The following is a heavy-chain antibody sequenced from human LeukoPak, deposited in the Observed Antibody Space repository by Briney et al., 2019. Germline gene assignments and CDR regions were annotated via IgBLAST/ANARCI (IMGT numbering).Heavy chain of an antibody. V-gene: IGHV4-39*01. D-gene: IGHD5-18*01. J-gene: IGHJ4*02. Sequence: PSGTLSLTCTVSGGSISSSSYYWDWIRQPPGKGLEWIGSIYYSGSTFYNPSLKSRVTISVDTSKNQFSLNLSSVTAADTAVYYCASGDTAMGTYWGQGTLVTVSS. CDR2: IYYSGST. CDR1: GGSISSSSYY. CDR3: ASGDTAMGTY.